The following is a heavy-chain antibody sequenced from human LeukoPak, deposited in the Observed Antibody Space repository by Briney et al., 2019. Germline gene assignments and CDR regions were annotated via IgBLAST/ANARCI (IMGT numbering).Heavy chain of an antibody. V-gene: IGHV3-21*01. Sequence: PGGSLGLSCAASGFTFSSYSMNWVRQAPGKGLEWVSSISSSSSYIYYADSVKGRFTISRDNAKNSLYLQMNSLRAEDTAVYYCARVNGLWFGELLYYYYGMDVWGQGTTVTVSS. CDR3: ARVNGLWFGELLYYYYGMDV. CDR1: GFTFSSYS. J-gene: IGHJ6*02. D-gene: IGHD3-10*01. CDR2: ISSSSSYI.